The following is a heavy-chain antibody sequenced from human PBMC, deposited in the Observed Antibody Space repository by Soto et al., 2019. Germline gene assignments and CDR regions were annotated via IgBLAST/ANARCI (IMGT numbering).Heavy chain of an antibody. CDR3: VRERAPFDAFDF. CDR1: GFTFSSYA. Sequence: PGGSLRLSCAASGFTFSSYAMSWVRQAPGKGLEWVSAISGSGGSTYYADSVKGRFTISRDNSKNTLYLRMDGLRAEDTAVYYCVRERAPFDAFDFWGQGTMVTVSS. V-gene: IGHV3-23*01. J-gene: IGHJ3*01. CDR2: ISGSGGST.